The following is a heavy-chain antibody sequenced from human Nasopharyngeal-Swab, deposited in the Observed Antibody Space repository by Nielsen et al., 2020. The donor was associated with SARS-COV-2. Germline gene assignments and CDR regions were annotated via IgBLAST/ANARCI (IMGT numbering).Heavy chain of an antibody. J-gene: IGHJ6*03. CDR3: ASLLTYYDFWSGYLNYYYMDV. D-gene: IGHD3-3*01. CDR2: IYHSGST. V-gene: IGHV4-4*02. Sequence: VRQAPGKGLEWIGEIYHSGSTNYNPSLKSRVTISVDNSKNQFSLSLSSETAADTAVYYCASLLTYYDFWSGYLNYYYMDVWGKGTTVTVSS.